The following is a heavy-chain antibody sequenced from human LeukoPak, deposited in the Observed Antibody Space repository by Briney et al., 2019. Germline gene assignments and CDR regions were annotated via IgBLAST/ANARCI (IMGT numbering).Heavy chain of an antibody. Sequence: SGPTLVNPTQTLTLTCTFSGFSLSTSGVGVGWIRQPPGKALEWLALIYWDDDKRYSPSLKSRPTITKDTSKNQVVLTMINMDPVDTATYYCAHSLEKSSRGVIGYWGQGTLVTVSS. CDR3: AHSLEKSSRGVIGY. D-gene: IGHD3-10*01. CDR2: IYWDDDK. J-gene: IGHJ4*02. V-gene: IGHV2-5*02. CDR1: GFSLSTSGVG.